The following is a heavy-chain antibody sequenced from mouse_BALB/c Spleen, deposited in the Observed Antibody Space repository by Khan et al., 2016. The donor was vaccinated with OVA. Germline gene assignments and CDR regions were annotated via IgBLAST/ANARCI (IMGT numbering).Heavy chain of an antibody. CDR1: GYTFPTYT. J-gene: IGHJ3*01. Sequence: VQLQQSGAELARPGASVKMSCKASGYTFPTYTIHWVKQRPGQGLEWIGYIIPSNDYTNYNQKFKDRATLTADKSSSTAYMQLSSLTSEDSAVYYCVREGAYYRSDGWFAYWGQGTLVTVSA. D-gene: IGHD2-14*01. CDR3: VREGAYYRSDGWFAY. CDR2: IIPSNDYT. V-gene: IGHV1-4*01.